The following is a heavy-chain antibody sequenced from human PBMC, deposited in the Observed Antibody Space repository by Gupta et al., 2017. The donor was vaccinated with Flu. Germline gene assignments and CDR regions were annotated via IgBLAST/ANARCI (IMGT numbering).Heavy chain of an antibody. CDR3: ARVGQNYYYGMDV. V-gene: IGHV3-20*04. CDR1: GFTFDAYA. J-gene: IGHJ6*02. CDR2: ITWNGASF. Sequence: EVQLVESEGGVVRPGGSLRLSCTASGFTFDAYAMRWVRQAPGKGLEWVSGITWNGASFAYADSVKGRFTISRDNAKNSLYLQMNSLRAEDTALYYCARVGQNYYYGMDVWGQGTTVTVSS.